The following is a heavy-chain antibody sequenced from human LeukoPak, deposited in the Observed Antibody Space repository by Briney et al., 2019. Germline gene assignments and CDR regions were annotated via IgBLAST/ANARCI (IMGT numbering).Heavy chain of an antibody. CDR1: SGSISNWY. CDR2: ISSSGST. J-gene: IGHJ3*02. Sequence: SETLSLTCTVSSGSISNWYWSWFRQPAGKGLEWIGRISSSGSTIYNPSLKSRVTMSVDTSTNQISLRLTSVTAADTGMYYCARKLASSTLKAGAFDIWGQGTMVTVSS. CDR3: ARKLASSTLKAGAFDI. V-gene: IGHV4-4*07. D-gene: IGHD2-2*01.